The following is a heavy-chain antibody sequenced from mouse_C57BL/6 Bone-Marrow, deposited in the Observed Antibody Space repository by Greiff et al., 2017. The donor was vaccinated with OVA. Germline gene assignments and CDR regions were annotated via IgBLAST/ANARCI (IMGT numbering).Heavy chain of an antibody. Sequence: EVQLQQSGAELVRPGASVKLSCTASGFNITDDYMHWVQQRPEQGLEWIGWIDPENGDTEYASKFQGKATITADTSSNTAYLQLSSLTSEDTAVYYCTTSQSSWFAYWGQGTLVTVSA. J-gene: IGHJ3*01. CDR1: GFNITDDY. CDR2: IDPENGDT. D-gene: IGHD3-2*02. V-gene: IGHV14-4*01. CDR3: TTSQSSWFAY.